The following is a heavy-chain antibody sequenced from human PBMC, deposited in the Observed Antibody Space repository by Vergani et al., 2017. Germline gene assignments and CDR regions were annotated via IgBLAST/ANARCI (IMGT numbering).Heavy chain of an antibody. D-gene: IGHD3-10*01. CDR1: GFTFSSYA. Sequence: EVQLLESGGGLVQPGGSLRLSCAASGFTFSSYAMSWVRQAPGKGLEWVSAISGSGGSTYYADSVKGRFTISTDHSKNTLYLQMNRMRAEDTAVYYCASPYPYYCGSGSYYGAFDIWGQGTMVTVSS. CDR2: ISGSGGST. V-gene: IGHV3-23*01. J-gene: IGHJ3*02. CDR3: ASPYPYYCGSGSYYGAFDI.